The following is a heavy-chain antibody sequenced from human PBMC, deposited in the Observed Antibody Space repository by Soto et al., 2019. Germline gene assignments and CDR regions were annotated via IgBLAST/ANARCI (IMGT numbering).Heavy chain of an antibody. CDR2: ISSSRSYI. D-gene: IGHD5-18*01. J-gene: IGHJ4*02. V-gene: IGHV3-21*01. Sequence: EVQLVESGGGLVKPGGSLRLSCAASGFTFSSYSMNWVRQAPGKGLEWVSSISSSRSYIYYADSVKGRFTISRDNAKNSLYLQMNSLRAEDTAVYYCAKIGGYSYNFDYWGQGTLVTVSS. CDR3: AKIGGYSYNFDY. CDR1: GFTFSSYS.